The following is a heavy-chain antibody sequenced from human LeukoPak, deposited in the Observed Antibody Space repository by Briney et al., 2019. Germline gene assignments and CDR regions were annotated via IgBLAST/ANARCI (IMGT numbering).Heavy chain of an antibody. D-gene: IGHD2-2*01. CDR2: IDSSGSPI. CDR3: AKDHRYLRYCSSTSCSTFDY. Sequence: PGGSLRLSCAASGFTFSDYYMSWIRQAPGKGLEWVSYIDSSGSPIYYTDSVKGRFTISRDNAKKSLYLQMNSLRPEDTAVYYCAKDHRYLRYCSSTSCSTFDYWGQGTLVTVSS. CDR1: GFTFSDYY. J-gene: IGHJ4*02. V-gene: IGHV3-11*01.